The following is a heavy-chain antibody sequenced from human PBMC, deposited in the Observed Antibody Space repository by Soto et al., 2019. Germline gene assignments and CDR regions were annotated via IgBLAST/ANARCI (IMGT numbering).Heavy chain of an antibody. CDR3: ARGGRIVDTGIGYYYYHAMDV. CDR2: FNPTGDTA. Sequence: ASVKVSCKASGYTFTSYYIHWVRQAPGQGLEWMGIFNPTGDTASYAQKLQGRVTMTRDTSTGTAYMELGSLRSEDTAVYYCARGGRIVDTGIGYYYYHAMDVWGQGTTVTVPS. J-gene: IGHJ6*02. D-gene: IGHD5-18*01. CDR1: GYTFTSYY. V-gene: IGHV1-46*01.